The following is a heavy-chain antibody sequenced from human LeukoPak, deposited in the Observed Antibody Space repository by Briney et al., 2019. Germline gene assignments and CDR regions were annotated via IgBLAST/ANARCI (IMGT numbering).Heavy chain of an antibody. J-gene: IGHJ3*02. CDR3: AKDRGAYSYGYVDAFDI. V-gene: IGHV3-23*01. Sequence: GGSLRLSCAASGFTFSSYAMSWVRQAPGKGLEWVSAISGSGGSTYYADSVKGRSTISRDNSKNTLYLQMNSLRAEDTAVYYCAKDRGAYSYGYVDAFDIWGQGTMVTVSS. CDR1: GFTFSSYA. CDR2: ISGSGGST. D-gene: IGHD5-18*01.